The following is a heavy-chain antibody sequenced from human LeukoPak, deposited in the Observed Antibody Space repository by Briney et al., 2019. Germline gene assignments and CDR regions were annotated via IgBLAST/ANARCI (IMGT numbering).Heavy chain of an antibody. CDR1: GFTFRVYY. J-gene: IGHJ4*02. CDR2: ISSSSGYT. V-gene: IGHV3-11*03. Sequence: GGSLRLSCAASGFTFRVYYMSCMPDAPGKGLECGSYISSSSGYTHYTDSVKGRFTISRDNAKNSLYLQMHSLRAEDKAVYYCARTRYGDYGTFDYEGQGTLVTVSS. CDR3: ARTRYGDYGTFDY. D-gene: IGHD4-17*01.